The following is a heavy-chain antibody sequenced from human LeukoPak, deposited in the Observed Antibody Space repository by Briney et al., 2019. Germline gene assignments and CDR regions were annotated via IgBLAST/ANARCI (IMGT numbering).Heavy chain of an antibody. CDR2: IYHSGST. Sequence: SETLSLTCTVSGGSISSGGYYWSWIRQPPGKGLEWIGYIYHSGSTYYNPSLKSRVTISVDTSKNQFSLKVSSVTAADTAVYYCARTRTLEWERRFDPWGQGTLVTVSS. CDR3: ARTRTLEWERRFDP. D-gene: IGHD3-3*01. J-gene: IGHJ5*02. V-gene: IGHV4-30-2*05. CDR1: GGSISSGGYY.